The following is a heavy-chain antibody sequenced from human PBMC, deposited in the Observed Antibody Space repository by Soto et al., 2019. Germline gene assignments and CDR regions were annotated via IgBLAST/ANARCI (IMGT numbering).Heavy chain of an antibody. J-gene: IGHJ4*02. Sequence: GASVKVSCKASGGTFSSYTVSWVRQAPGQGLEWMGRIIPILGIANYAQKFQGRVTITADKSTSTAYMELSSLRSEDTAVYYCEIVVVPAATDYWGQGTLVTVSS. D-gene: IGHD2-2*01. CDR1: GGTFSSYT. CDR2: IIPILGIA. CDR3: EIVVVPAATDY. V-gene: IGHV1-69*02.